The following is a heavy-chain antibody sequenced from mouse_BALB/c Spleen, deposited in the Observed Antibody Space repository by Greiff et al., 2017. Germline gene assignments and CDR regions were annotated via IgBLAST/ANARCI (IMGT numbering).Heavy chain of an antibody. J-gene: IGHJ4*01. Sequence: LQQPGSELVRPGASVKLSCKASGYTFTSYWMHWVKQRPGQGLEWIGNIYPGSGSTNYDEKFKSKATLTVDTSSSTAYMQLSSLTSEDSAVYYCTRNGIYSYYAMDYWGQGTSVTVSS. CDR1: GYTFTSYW. CDR3: TRNGIYSYYAMDY. CDR2: IYPGSGST. V-gene: IGHV1S22*01. D-gene: IGHD2-1*01.